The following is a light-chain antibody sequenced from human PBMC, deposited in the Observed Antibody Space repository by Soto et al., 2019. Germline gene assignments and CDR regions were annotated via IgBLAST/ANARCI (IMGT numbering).Light chain of an antibody. CDR3: LQDYGDSWT. CDR1: RDVGSD. CDR2: AAS. Sequence: QMTQSPSSLSASVGEKIIITCRASRDVGSDVSWYQQKPGQAPKLLIYAASNLYTGVPSRFSGSRSGTEFTLTISSLQHEDFASYYCLQDYGDSWTFGQGTKADIK. V-gene: IGKV1-6*01. J-gene: IGKJ1*01.